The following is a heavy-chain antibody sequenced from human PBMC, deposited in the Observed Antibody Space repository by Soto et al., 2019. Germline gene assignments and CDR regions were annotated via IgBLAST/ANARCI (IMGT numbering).Heavy chain of an antibody. CDR2: ISSRSDI. J-gene: IGHJ6*02. CDR1: EFTISTYR. Sequence: GYLSLTSVGSEFTISTYRTNLISHAPGKGLEWVSSISSRSDIYYADSVKGRFTISRDNAKNSVSLQMNSLRAEDTAVYYCAREYTAWPLAYGLDVWGQGTTVTVSS. V-gene: IGHV3-21*01. CDR3: AREYTAWPLAYGLDV. D-gene: IGHD2-2*02.